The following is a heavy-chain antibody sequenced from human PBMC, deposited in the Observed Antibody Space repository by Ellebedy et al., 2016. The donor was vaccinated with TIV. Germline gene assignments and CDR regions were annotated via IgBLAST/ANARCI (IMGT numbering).Heavy chain of an antibody. CDR3: VRGYNNSGHYFTPGE. CDR1: DYSISSGYF. Sequence: MPSETLSLTCTVSDYSISSGYFWGWIRQPPGKGGEWIGSSHHSGTNYYNPSLKSRLTISVDTSKNQFSLNLGSVTAIDTAVYYWVRGYNNSGHYFTPGEWGRGTLVTVSS. V-gene: IGHV4-38-2*02. D-gene: IGHD3-3*01. CDR2: SHHSGTN. J-gene: IGHJ4*01.